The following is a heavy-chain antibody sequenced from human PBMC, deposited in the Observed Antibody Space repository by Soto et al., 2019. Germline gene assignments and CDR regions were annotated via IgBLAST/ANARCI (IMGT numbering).Heavy chain of an antibody. D-gene: IGHD6-25*01. CDR1: GGTFSSYA. Sequence: SVKVSCKASGGTFSSYAISWVRQAPGQGLEWMGGIIPIFGTANYAQKFQGRVTITADESTSTACMELSSLRSEDTAVYYCARANAPPGYPVYNWFDPWGQGTLVTVSS. CDR2: IIPIFGTA. V-gene: IGHV1-69*13. CDR3: ARANAPPGYPVYNWFDP. J-gene: IGHJ5*02.